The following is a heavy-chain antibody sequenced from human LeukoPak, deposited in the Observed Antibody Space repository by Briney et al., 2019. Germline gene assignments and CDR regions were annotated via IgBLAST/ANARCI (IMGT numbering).Heavy chain of an antibody. Sequence: PSETLSLTCAVYGGSFSGYYWSWIRQPAGKGLEWIGRIYTSGSTNYNPSLKSRVTMSVDTSKNQFSLKLSSVTAADTAVYYCARETYYDFWSGYYYYYYYMDVWGKGTTVTVSS. V-gene: IGHV4-4*07. CDR3: ARETYYDFWSGYYYYYYYMDV. J-gene: IGHJ6*03. D-gene: IGHD3-3*01. CDR2: IYTSGST. CDR1: GGSFSGYY.